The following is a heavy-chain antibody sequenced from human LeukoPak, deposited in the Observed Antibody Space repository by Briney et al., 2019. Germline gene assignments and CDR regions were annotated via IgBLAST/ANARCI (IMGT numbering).Heavy chain of an antibody. V-gene: IGHV4-39*01. J-gene: IGHJ4*02. CDR3: ARRDYYDSSGYSEIDY. CDR2: IYYSGST. D-gene: IGHD3-22*01. CDR1: GGSISSSSYY. Sequence: SETLPLTCTVSGGSISSSSYYWGWIRQPPGKGLEWIGSIYYSGSTYYNPSLKSRVTISVDTSKNQFSLKLSSVTAADTAVYYCARRDYYDSSGYSEIDYWGQGTLVTVSS.